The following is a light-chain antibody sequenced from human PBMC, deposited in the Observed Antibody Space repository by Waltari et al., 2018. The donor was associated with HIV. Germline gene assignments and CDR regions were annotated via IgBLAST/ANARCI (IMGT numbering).Light chain of an antibody. V-gene: IGKV3-15*01. CDR2: DAS. Sequence: EIVMTQSPATLSVSPGEEATLSCRASQGVSDKLVWYQQKPGQAPRLLIYDASTRATGIPARFSGSGSGTEFTLTISSLQSEDFAVYFCQQYANWPFTFGQGTRLEIK. CDR1: QGVSDK. CDR3: QQYANWPFT. J-gene: IGKJ5*01.